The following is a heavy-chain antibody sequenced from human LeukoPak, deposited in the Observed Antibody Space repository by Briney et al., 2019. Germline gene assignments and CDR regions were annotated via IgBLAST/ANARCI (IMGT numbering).Heavy chain of an antibody. V-gene: IGHV4-59*01. D-gene: IGHD4-23*01. CDR1: GGSISSYY. CDR3: ARMGYGGKAVDV. J-gene: IGHJ6*04. CDR2: IYYSGST. Sequence: SETLSLTCTVSGGSISSYYWSWIRQPPGKGLEWIGYIYYSGSTKYSPSLKSRVTISVDTSNNQFSLKLNSVTAADTAVYYCARMGYGGKAVDVWGKGTTVTVSS.